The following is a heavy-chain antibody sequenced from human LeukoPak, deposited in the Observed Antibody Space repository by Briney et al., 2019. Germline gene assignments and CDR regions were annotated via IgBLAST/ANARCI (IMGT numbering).Heavy chain of an antibody. Sequence: RAPVKVSCKASGYTFTSYDINWVRQATGQGLEWMGWMNPNSGNTGYAQKFQGRVTMTRDMSTSTVYMELSSLRSEDTAVYYCARAYGDSEFDYWGQGTLVTVSS. J-gene: IGHJ4*02. CDR3: ARAYGDSEFDY. CDR2: MNPNSGNT. V-gene: IGHV1-8*02. CDR1: GYTFTSYD. D-gene: IGHD4-17*01.